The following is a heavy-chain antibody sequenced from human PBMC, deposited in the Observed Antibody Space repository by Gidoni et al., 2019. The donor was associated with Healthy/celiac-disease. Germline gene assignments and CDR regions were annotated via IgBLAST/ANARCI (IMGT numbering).Heavy chain of an antibody. J-gene: IGHJ6*02. CDR2: IYSGGST. CDR1: GFPVSVNY. D-gene: IGHD6-13*01. V-gene: IGHV3-53*01. CDR3: ARGSIAAAGIYYYGMDV. Sequence: EVQLVESGGGLIQPGGSLRLSFAASGFPVSVNYMSWVRQAPGKGLEWVSVIYSGGSTYYADSVKGRFTISRDNSKNTLYLQMNSLRAEDTAVYYCARGSIAAAGIYYYGMDVWGQGTTVTVSS.